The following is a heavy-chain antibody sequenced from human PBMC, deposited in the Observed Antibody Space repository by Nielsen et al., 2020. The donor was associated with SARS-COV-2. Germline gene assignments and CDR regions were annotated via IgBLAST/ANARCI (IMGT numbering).Heavy chain of an antibody. CDR3: ARMSAVTTVYDY. Sequence: TLSLTCTVSGVPLNHNNYYWGWIRQPPGKALEWLARIDWDDDKYYSTSLKTRLTISKDTSKNQVVLTMTNMDPVDTATYYCARMSAVTTVYDYWGQGTLVTVSS. J-gene: IGHJ4*02. CDR2: IDWDDDK. CDR1: GVPLNHNNYY. V-gene: IGHV2-70*11. D-gene: IGHD4-17*01.